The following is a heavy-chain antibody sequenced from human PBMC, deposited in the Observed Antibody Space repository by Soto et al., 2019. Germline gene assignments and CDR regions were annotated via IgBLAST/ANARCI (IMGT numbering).Heavy chain of an antibody. CDR3: AREICYVAGGNLYCRMDV. CDR2: VSASGRSR. Sequence: RIWEHPVAGPGLEWVSIVSASGRSRYHGDSVKGRFSIFRENSKNLLFLQMFFLRAEDTAVYYCAREICYVAGGNLYCRMDVLGQGTAVTVS. V-gene: IGHV3-11*01. D-gene: IGHD3-16*01. J-gene: IGHJ6*02.